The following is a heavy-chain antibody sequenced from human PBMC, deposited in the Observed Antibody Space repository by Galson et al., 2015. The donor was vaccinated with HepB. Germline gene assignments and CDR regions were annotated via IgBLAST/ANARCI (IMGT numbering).Heavy chain of an antibody. V-gene: IGHV3-30*18. D-gene: IGHD6-19*01. CDR3: AKDPPRVAVAGNYYGMDV. CDR2: ISYDGSNK. Sequence: SLRLSCAASGFTFSSYGMHWVRQAPGKGLEWVAVISYDGSNKYYADSVKGRFTISRDNSKNTLYLQMNSLRAEDTAVYYCAKDPPRVAVAGNYYGMDVWGQGTTVTVSS. CDR1: GFTFSSYG. J-gene: IGHJ6*02.